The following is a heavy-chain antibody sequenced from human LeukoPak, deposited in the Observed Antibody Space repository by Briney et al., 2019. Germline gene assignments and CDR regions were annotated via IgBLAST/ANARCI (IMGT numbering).Heavy chain of an antibody. D-gene: IGHD1-26*01. J-gene: IGHJ4*02. CDR1: GFTFSSYA. Sequence: GGSLRLPCAASGFTFSSYAMSWVRQAPGKGLEWVSAISGSGRTTYYADSVKGRFTISRDNSKNTLYLQMNSLRAEDTAVYYCARGVGSGSRLRAGDYWGQGTLVTVSS. V-gene: IGHV3-23*01. CDR3: ARGVGSGSRLRAGDY. CDR2: ISGSGRTT.